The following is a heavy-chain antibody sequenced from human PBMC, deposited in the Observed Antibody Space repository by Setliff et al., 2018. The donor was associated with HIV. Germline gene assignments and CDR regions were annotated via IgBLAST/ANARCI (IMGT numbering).Heavy chain of an antibody. Sequence: PRGSLKISCKGSGYTFATYWIGWVRQMPGKGLEWMGVIYPGDSDSKYSPSFQDRVTFSVDKSVNTAYLQWSSLQASDTAMYYCARHTRKLELLEWLSTSYYYFYYMDVWGKGTAVTVSS. CDR1: GYTFATYW. D-gene: IGHD3-3*01. J-gene: IGHJ6*03. V-gene: IGHV5-51*01. CDR3: ARHTRKLELLEWLSTSYYYFYYMDV. CDR2: IYPGDSDS.